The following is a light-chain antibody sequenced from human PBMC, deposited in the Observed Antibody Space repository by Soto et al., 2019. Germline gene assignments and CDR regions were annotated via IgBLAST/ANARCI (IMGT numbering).Light chain of an antibody. CDR1: QGISSY. Sequence: DIQLTQSPSFLSASVGDRVTITCRASQGISSYLAWYQQKPGKAPKLLIYTASILRSGAPSRFSGSGSETEFTLTISSLQPEDFATYYCQQLNTYPLTFGGGTKVEIK. V-gene: IGKV1-9*01. CDR3: QQLNTYPLT. CDR2: TAS. J-gene: IGKJ4*01.